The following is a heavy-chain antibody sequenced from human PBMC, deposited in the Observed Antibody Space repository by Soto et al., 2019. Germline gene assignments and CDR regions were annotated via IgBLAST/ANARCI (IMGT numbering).Heavy chain of an antibody. CDR2: ISSSSSYI. D-gene: IGHD3-10*02. CDR1: GFTFSSYS. CDR3: ASGRNRTMIGAFDI. Sequence: GGSLRLSCAASGFTFSSYSMNWVRQAPGKGLEWVSSISSSSSYIYYADSVKGRFTISRDNAKNSLYLQMNSLRAEDTAVYYCASGRNRTMIGAFDIWGQGTMVTVSS. V-gene: IGHV3-21*01. J-gene: IGHJ3*02.